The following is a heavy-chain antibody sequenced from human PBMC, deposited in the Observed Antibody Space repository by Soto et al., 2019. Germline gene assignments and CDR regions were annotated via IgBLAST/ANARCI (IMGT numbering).Heavy chain of an antibody. D-gene: IGHD4-17*01. Sequence: QLQLQESGSGLVKPSQTLSLTCAVSGGSISSSVYSWSWIRQPLGKGLEWVGYIYHSGNTYYNPSLKSRVNTSADRSKNQFSLKLSSVTAADTAVYFCARVHGDYGRYFDYWGQGTLVTVSS. CDR2: IYHSGNT. J-gene: IGHJ4*02. CDR3: ARVHGDYGRYFDY. CDR1: GGSISSSVYS. V-gene: IGHV4-30-2*01.